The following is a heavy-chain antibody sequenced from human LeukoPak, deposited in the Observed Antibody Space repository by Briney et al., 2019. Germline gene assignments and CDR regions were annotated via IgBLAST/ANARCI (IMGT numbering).Heavy chain of an antibody. CDR3: ARDSEYSYRNRRGAFDI. CDR1: GGSISSYY. CDR2: IYHSGST. D-gene: IGHD5-18*01. Sequence: SETLSLTCTVSGGSISSYYWSWIRQPPGKGLEWIGSIYHSGSTYYNPSLKSRVTISVDTSKNQFSLKLSSVTAADTAVYYCARDSEYSYRNRRGAFDIWGQGTMVTVSS. J-gene: IGHJ3*02. V-gene: IGHV4-38-2*02.